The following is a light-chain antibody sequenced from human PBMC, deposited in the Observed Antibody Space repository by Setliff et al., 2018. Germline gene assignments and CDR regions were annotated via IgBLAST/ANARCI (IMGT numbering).Light chain of an antibody. CDR3: SSYTSLSTRV. J-gene: IGLJ1*01. Sequence: QSALTQSPSASGSPGQSITISCTGTSSDVGDYKYVSWYQQLPGKAPKLIIFEVSNRPSGIPNRFSGSKSGNTASLSISGLQAEDEADYYCSSYTSLSTRVFGTGTKVTVL. CDR2: EVS. V-gene: IGLV2-14*01. CDR1: SSDVGDYKY.